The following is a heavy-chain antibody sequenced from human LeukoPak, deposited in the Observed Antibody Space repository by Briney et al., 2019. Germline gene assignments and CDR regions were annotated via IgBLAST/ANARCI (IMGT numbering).Heavy chain of an antibody. CDR3: AELGITMIGGV. CDR2: ISSSGSTI. V-gene: IGHV3-48*04. D-gene: IGHD3-10*02. CDR1: GFTFISYS. J-gene: IGHJ6*04. Sequence: GGSLRLSCVASGFTFISYSLNWVRQAPGKGLEWVSYISSSGSTIYYADSVKGRFTISRDNAKNSLYLQMNSLRAVDTAVYYCAELGITMIGGVWGKGTTVTISS.